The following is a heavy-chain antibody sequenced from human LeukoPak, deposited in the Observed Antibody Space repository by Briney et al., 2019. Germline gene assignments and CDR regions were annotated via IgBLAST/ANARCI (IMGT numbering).Heavy chain of an antibody. CDR3: ARDGTGTTGYYYYYMDV. CDR1: GFTFSSYS. Sequence: GGSLRLSCAASGFTFSSYSMNWVRQAPGKGLEWVSSISSSSSYIYYADSVKGRFTISRDNAKNSLYLHMNSLRAEDTAVYYCARDGTGTTGYYYYYMDVWGKGTTVTVSS. CDR2: ISSSSSYI. V-gene: IGHV3-21*01. J-gene: IGHJ6*03. D-gene: IGHD1-1*01.